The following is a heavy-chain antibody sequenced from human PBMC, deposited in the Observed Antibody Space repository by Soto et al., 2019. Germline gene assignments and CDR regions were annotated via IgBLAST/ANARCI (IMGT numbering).Heavy chain of an antibody. CDR2: ISGSGGST. CDR1: GSTFSSYA. CDR3: AKSEYYDILTGYPYYMDV. V-gene: IGHV3-23*01. D-gene: IGHD3-9*01. Sequence: GGSLRLSCAASGSTFSSYAMSWVRQAPGKGLEWVSAISGSGGSTYYADSVKGRFTISRDNSKNTLYLQMNSLRAEDTAVYYCAKSEYYDILTGYPYYMDVWGKGTTVTVSS. J-gene: IGHJ6*03.